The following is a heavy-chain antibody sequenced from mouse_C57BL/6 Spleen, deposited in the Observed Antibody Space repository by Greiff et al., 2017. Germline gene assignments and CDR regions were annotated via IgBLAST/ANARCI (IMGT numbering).Heavy chain of an antibody. CDR3: VRGGYDENWYFDV. CDR2: IYPGDGDT. J-gene: IGHJ1*03. Sequence: QVQLQQSGAELVKPGASVKISCKASGYAFSSYWMNWVKQRPGKGLEWIGQIYPGDGDTNYNGKFKGKATLTADKSSSTAYMQLSSLTSEDSAVYFCVRGGYDENWYFDVWGTGTTVTVSS. V-gene: IGHV1-80*01. CDR1: GYAFSSYW. D-gene: IGHD2-2*01.